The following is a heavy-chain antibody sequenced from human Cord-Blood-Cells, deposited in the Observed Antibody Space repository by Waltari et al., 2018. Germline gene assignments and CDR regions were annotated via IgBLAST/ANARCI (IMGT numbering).Heavy chain of an antibody. CDR1: GYSISSGYY. Sequence: QVQLQESGPGLVKPSETLSLTCAVSGYSISSGYYWGWIRQPPGKGLEWIGSISHSGSTYYNPPLKSRVTISVDTSMNQFSLKLSSVTAADTAVYYCASPRGPGDRFDYWGQGTLVTVSS. CDR2: ISHSGST. CDR3: ASPRGPGDRFDY. J-gene: IGHJ4*02. V-gene: IGHV4-38-2*01. D-gene: IGHD7-27*01.